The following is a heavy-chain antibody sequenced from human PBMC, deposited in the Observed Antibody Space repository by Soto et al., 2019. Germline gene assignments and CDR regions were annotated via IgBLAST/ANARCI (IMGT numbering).Heavy chain of an antibody. J-gene: IGHJ6*03. V-gene: IGHV4-59*08. Sequence: SETLSLTCTVSGGSISYYYWSWIRQPPGKGLEWIGYVYYIGSTNYNPSLKSRVTISVDTSKNQFSLKLRSVTAADTAVYYCARHGSSTSPYYYMDVWGRGTTVTVSS. CDR1: GGSISYYY. CDR2: VYYIGST. D-gene: IGHD2-2*01. CDR3: ARHGSSTSPYYYMDV.